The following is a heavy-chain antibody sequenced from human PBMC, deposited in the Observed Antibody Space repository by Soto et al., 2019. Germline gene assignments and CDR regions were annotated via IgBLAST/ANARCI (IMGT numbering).Heavy chain of an antibody. V-gene: IGHV4-39*01. CDR2: VYYTETT. Sequence: SETLSLTCSLSGGSINSSDHFWGWIRQTPGKGLEWIGSVYYTETTYYNPSLKSPVTISVETSRNTFSLKVNSVTAADTGIYYCARQRVLSTNMFITSFDPWGQGTLVTV. CDR1: GGSINSSDHF. CDR3: ARQRVLSTNMFITSFDP. D-gene: IGHD3-10*02. J-gene: IGHJ5*02.